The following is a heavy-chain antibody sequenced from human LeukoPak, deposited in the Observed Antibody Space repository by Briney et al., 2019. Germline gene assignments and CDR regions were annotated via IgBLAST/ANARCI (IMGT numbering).Heavy chain of an antibody. V-gene: IGHV1-3*01. CDR1: GYIFTDYA. Sequence: GASVKVSCKASGYIFTDYAIHWLRQAPGQRPEWMGWMNAGNGNTRYSQKFQGRITLIRDTSAATAYMELSSLRHDDLAVYYCARGRGTSGSNRDFYYYYYMDVRGKGTTVTVSS. J-gene: IGHJ6*03. D-gene: IGHD2-15*01. CDR2: MNAGNGNT. CDR3: ARGRGTSGSNRDFYYYYYMDV.